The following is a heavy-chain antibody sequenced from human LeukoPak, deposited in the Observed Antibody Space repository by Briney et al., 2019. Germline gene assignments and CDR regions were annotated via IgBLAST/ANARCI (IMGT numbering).Heavy chain of an antibody. CDR3: ASGGSYYMDV. D-gene: IGHD3-3*01. J-gene: IGHJ6*03. CDR1: GGTFISYA. Sequence: SVTVSCKASGGTFISYAISWVRQAPGQGLEWMGGIIPIFGTANYAQKFQGRVTITTDESTSTAYMELSSLRSEDTAVYYCASGGSYYMDVWGKGTTVTVSS. CDR2: IIPIFGTA. V-gene: IGHV1-69*05.